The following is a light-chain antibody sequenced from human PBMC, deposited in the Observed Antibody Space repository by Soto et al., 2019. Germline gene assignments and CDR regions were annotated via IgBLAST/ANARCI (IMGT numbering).Light chain of an antibody. V-gene: IGKV1-5*03. J-gene: IGKJ1*01. CDR1: QSINNW. Sequence: DFQMTQSPSTLSASVGDRVTITCRASQSINNWLAWYQQQSGKAPKLLIYKASSLESGVPSRFSGSGSGTEFTLTISSLQPDDSATYYCQQYPGAWTFGQGPKVEVK. CDR2: KAS. CDR3: QQYPGAWT.